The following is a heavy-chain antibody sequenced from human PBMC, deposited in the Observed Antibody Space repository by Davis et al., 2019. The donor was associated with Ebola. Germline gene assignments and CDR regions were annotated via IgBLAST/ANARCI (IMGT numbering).Heavy chain of an antibody. J-gene: IGHJ4*02. CDR1: GFTFSSYG. V-gene: IGHV3-33*03. CDR2: IWYDGSNK. D-gene: IGHD3-22*01. CDR3: GRNYDSSGSSFDY. Sequence: GESLKISCAASGFTFSSYGMHWVRQAPGKGLEWVAVIWYDGSNKYYADPVKGRFTISRDNSKNPLYLQMNSLRAEETAVYYCGRNYDSSGSSFDYWGQGTLVTVSS.